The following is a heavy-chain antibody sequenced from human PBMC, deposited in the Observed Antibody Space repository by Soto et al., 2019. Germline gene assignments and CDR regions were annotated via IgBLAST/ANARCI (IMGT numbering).Heavy chain of an antibody. J-gene: IGHJ6*02. CDR3: AREETAWPLAYGLDV. Sequence: VGSLRLSCAASGFTFSTYSMHWVRQAPGKGLEWVSSIGTRSGIYYADSVKGRFTISRDNAKNSLSLQMNSLRAEDTGVYYCAREETAWPLAYGLDVWGQGTTVTVSS. V-gene: IGHV3-21*01. CDR2: IGTRSGI. D-gene: IGHD2-21*02. CDR1: GFTFSTYS.